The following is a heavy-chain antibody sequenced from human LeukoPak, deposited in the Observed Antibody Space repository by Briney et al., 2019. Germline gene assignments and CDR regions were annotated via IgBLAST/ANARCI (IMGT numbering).Heavy chain of an antibody. CDR2: ISGSGGSR. CDR3: ARDRDWNSGFDY. CDR1: GFTFSSYG. V-gene: IGHV3-23*01. J-gene: IGHJ4*02. D-gene: IGHD1-7*01. Sequence: GGSLRLSCAASGFTFSSYGMTWVRQAPGKGLEWVSSISGSGGSRDYADSVKGRFTISRDNARNSLYLQMNSLRAEDTAVYYCARDRDWNSGFDYWGQGTLVTVSS.